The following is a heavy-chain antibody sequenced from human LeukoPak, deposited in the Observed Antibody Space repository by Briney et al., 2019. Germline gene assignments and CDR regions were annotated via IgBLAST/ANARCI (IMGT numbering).Heavy chain of an antibody. CDR3: AGVDGLSGKYSFDY. V-gene: IGHV3-7*01. Sequence: GGSLRLSCATSGFTFSNYFMAWVRQAPGKGLEWMATIKSDGSEQYSADSVKGRFIISRDNDETSVYLQMKSLRVEDTAVYFCAGVDGLSGKYSFDYWGQGTLVTVSS. CDR2: IKSDGSEQ. J-gene: IGHJ4*02. D-gene: IGHD1-26*01. CDR1: GFTFSNYF.